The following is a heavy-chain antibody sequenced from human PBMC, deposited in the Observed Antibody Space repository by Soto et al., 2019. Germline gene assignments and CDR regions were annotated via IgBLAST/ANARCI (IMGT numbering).Heavy chain of an antibody. CDR3: ARDRIAARPWGMDV. CDR1: GFTFSSYS. Sequence: PGGSPRLSXAASGFTFSSYSMNWVRQAPGKGLEWVSSISSSSSYIYYADSVKGRFTISRDNAKNSLYLQMNSLRAEDTAVYYCARDRIAARPWGMDVWGQGTTVTVSS. D-gene: IGHD6-6*01. CDR2: ISSSSSYI. J-gene: IGHJ6*02. V-gene: IGHV3-21*01.